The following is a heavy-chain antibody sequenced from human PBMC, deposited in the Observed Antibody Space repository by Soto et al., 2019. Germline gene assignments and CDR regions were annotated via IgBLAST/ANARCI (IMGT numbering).Heavy chain of an antibody. CDR3: ARVASGWCGYYYYMDV. D-gene: IGHD2-8*01. CDR2: IIPILGIA. Sequence: QVQLVQSGAEVKKPGSSVKVSCKASGGTFSSYTISWVRQAPGQGLEWMGRIIPILGIANYAQKFQGRVTITADKSTSTAYMELSSLSSEDTGVYYCARVASGWCGYYYYMDVWGKGTTVTVSS. J-gene: IGHJ6*03. CDR1: GGTFSSYT. V-gene: IGHV1-69*02.